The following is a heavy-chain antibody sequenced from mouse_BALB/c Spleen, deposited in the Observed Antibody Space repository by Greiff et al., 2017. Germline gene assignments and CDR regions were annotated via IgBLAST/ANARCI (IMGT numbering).Heavy chain of an antibody. V-gene: IGHV1-63*02. CDR3: ARNGYDRYAMDY. CDR1: GYTFTNYW. Sequence: QVHVKQSGAELVRPGTSVKISCKASGYTFTNYWLGWVKQRPGHGLEWIGDIYPGGGYTNYNEKFKGKATLTADTSSSTAYMQLSSLTSEDSAVYFCARNGYDRYAMDYWGQGTSVTVSS. CDR2: IYPGGGYT. J-gene: IGHJ4*01. D-gene: IGHD1-2*01.